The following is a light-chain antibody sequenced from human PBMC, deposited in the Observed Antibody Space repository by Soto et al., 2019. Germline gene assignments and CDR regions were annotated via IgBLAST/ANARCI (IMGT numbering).Light chain of an antibody. CDR1: QSVLYSSNNNNY. V-gene: IGKV4-1*01. Sequence: DIVMTQSPDSLAVSLGERATINCKSSQSVLYSSNNNNYLALYQQKPGQPPKLLIYWASTRESGVPDRFSGSGSGTDFTLTISSLQAEDVAVYYCQQYYSTPYTFGQGTNLEIK. CDR2: WAS. J-gene: IGKJ2*01. CDR3: QQYYSTPYT.